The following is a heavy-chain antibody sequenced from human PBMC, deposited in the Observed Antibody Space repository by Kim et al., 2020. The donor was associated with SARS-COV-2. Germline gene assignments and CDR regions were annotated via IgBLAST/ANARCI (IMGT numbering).Heavy chain of an antibody. V-gene: IGHV3-11*01. CDR1: GFTFSDYY. Sequence: GGSLRLSCAASGFTFSDYYMSWIRQAPGKGLEWVSYISSSGSTIYYADSVKGRFTISRDNTKNSVYLQMNSLRAEDTAVYYCARVIKYSSGWYEDYWGQGTLVTVSS. CDR2: ISSSGSTI. J-gene: IGHJ4*02. D-gene: IGHD6-19*01. CDR3: ARVIKYSSGWYEDY.